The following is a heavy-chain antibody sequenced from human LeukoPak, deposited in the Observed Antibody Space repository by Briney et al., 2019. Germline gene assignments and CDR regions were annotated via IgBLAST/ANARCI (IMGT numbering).Heavy chain of an antibody. J-gene: IGHJ4*02. CDR2: INPNSGGT. V-gene: IGHV1-2*02. CDR3: ARAGTYSSGWDPFHY. D-gene: IGHD6-19*01. CDR1: GYTFTGYY. Sequence: ASVKVSCKASGYTFTGYYMHWVRQAPGLGLEWMGWINPNSGGTNYAQKFQGRVTMTRDTSISTAYMELSRLRSDDTAVYYCARAGTYSSGWDPFHYWGQGTLVTVSS.